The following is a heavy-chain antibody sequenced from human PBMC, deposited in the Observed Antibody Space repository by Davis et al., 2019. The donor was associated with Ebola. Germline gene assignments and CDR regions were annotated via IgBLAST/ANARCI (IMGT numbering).Heavy chain of an antibody. CDR2: INPSGGST. D-gene: IGHD5-18*01. CDR1: GYTFTGYY. J-gene: IGHJ5*02. Sequence: ASVKVSCKASGYTFTGYYMHWVRQAPGQGLEWMGIINPSGGSTSYAQKFQGRVTMTRDTSTSTVYMELRSLRSDDTAVYYCARWVQNWFDPWGQGTLVTVSS. V-gene: IGHV1-46*01. CDR3: ARWVQNWFDP.